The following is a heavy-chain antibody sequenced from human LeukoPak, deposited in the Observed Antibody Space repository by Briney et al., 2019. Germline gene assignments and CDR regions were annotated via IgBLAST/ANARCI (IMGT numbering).Heavy chain of an antibody. D-gene: IGHD6-25*01. J-gene: IGHJ3*02. CDR3: ARLRRWGSGYYSLDAFDI. CDR1: GYSFTSYW. Sequence: GESLKISCKGSGYSFTSYWIGWVRQMPGKGLEWMGIFYPGDSESRYSPSFQGQVTISADESISTAYLQWSGLKASDTAMYYCARLRRWGSGYYSLDAFDIWGQGTMVTVSS. CDR2: FYPGDSES. V-gene: IGHV5-51*01.